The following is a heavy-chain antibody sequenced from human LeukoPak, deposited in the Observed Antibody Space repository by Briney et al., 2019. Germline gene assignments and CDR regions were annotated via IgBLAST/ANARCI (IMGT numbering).Heavy chain of an antibody. V-gene: IGHV1-2*04. D-gene: IGHD1-14*01. CDR3: ARGLTGYQDPFDY. J-gene: IGHJ4*02. CDR1: GYTFTGYY. Sequence: ASVKVTCKASGYTFTGYYMHWVRQAPGQGLEWMGWINPNSGGTNYAQKFQGWVTMTRDTSISAAYMELSRLRSDDTAVYYCARGLTGYQDPFDYWGQGTLVTVSS. CDR2: INPNSGGT.